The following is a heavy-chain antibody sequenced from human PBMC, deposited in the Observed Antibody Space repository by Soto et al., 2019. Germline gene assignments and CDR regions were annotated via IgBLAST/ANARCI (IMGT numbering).Heavy chain of an antibody. CDR2: IYYSGST. J-gene: IGHJ5*01. CDR1: GDSVTSGNYY. D-gene: IGHD5-18*01. V-gene: IGHV4-61*01. Sequence: SETLSLTCTVSGDSVTSGNYYWSWIRQPPGKGLEWIGHIYYSGSTNYSPSLKSRVTISLDTSNNQFSLKVTSVTAADTAVYYCEMIPLDTYIIYWFDPWGQGTLVTVSS. CDR3: EMIPLDTYIIYWFDP.